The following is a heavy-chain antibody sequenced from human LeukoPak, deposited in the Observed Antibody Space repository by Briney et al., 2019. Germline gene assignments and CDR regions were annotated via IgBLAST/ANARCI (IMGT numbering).Heavy chain of an antibody. J-gene: IGHJ5*02. CDR1: GFTFSSYG. CDR2: IRNDGSNK. CDR3: AKERFDP. V-gene: IGHV3-30*02. Sequence: GGSLRLSCAASGFTFSSYGMHWVRQAPGMGLEWVAFIRNDGSNKYYGDSVKGRFTISRDPSKNTVYLQMDSLRPDDTALYYCAKERFDPWGQGTLVIVSS.